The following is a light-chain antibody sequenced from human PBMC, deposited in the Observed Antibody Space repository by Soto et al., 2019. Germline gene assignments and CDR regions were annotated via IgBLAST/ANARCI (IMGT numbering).Light chain of an antibody. CDR3: QQFNGDPS. V-gene: IGKV1-13*02. J-gene: IGKJ5*01. CDR2: DAS. Sequence: AIQLTQSPSSLSASVGDRVIITCRASQGVGRALAWYQQKPGKSPKLLIYDASILETGAPARFSGRSSGKDFTLTISTLQPEVFVTYYCQQFNGDPSFGQGTRLDIK. CDR1: QGVGRA.